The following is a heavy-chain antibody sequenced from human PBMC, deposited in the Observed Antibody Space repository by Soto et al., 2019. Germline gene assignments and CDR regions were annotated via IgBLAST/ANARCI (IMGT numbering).Heavy chain of an antibody. CDR3: AHRSDGSDLAETWLDP. Sequence: SAPTLVNPTQTLTQNCTFCGFSLSTSGVGVCWIRQPLGKALGLLALIYWNDDKRYSPSLKSRLTITKDTSKNQVVLTMTNMDPLDTATYYCAHRSDGSDLAETWLDPWGQRGLV. V-gene: IGHV2-5*01. D-gene: IGHD3-10*01. CDR1: GFSLSTSGVG. J-gene: IGHJ5*02. CDR2: IYWNDDK.